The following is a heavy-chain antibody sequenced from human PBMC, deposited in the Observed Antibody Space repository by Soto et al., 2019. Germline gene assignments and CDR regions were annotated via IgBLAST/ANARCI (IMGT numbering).Heavy chain of an antibody. V-gene: IGHV1-69*01. D-gene: IGHD1-26*01. CDR2: IIPMFGTP. Sequence: QVQLVQSGAEVKKPGSSVNVSCKASGGAFNNYIFDWVRQSPVQGLEWMGGIIPMFGTPKYAQTFQDRITISADVSTGTAYMELTSLRFDDTAIYYCARGRDQPPVGLYFDSWGEGTRVTVSS. CDR1: GGAFNNYI. J-gene: IGHJ4*02. CDR3: ARGRDQPPVGLYFDS.